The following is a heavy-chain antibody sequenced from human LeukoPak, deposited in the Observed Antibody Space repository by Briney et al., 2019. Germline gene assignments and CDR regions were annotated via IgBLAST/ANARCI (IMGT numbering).Heavy chain of an antibody. J-gene: IGHJ4*02. CDR1: GFTFSSYE. D-gene: IGHD3-10*01. V-gene: IGHV3-48*03. CDR3: ARDQEGLFYYGRAFDY. Sequence: GGSLRLSCAASGFTFSSYEMNRVRQAPGKGLEWVSYISSSGSTIYYADSVKGRFTISRDNAKNSLYLQMNSLRAEDTAVYYCARDQEGLFYYGRAFDYWGQGTLVTVSS. CDR2: ISSSGSTI.